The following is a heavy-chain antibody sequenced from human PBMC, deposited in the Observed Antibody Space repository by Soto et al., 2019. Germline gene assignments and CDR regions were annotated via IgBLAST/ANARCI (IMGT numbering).Heavy chain of an antibody. CDR2: IYPGDSDI. CDR3: ARPRVGDMSYFDY. CDR1: GYSFSTYW. Sequence: GESLKISCQGSGYSFSTYWIAWLRQMPGKGLEWMGMIYPGDSDIRYSPSSQGQVTISVDKSISTAYLQWSSLKAPDTAMYYCARPRVGDMSYFDYWGQGTLVTVSS. D-gene: IGHD1-26*01. J-gene: IGHJ4*02. V-gene: IGHV5-51*01.